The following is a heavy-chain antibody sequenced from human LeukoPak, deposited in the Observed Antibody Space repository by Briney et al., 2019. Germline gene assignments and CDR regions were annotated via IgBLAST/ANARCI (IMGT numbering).Heavy chain of an antibody. CDR3: ARADDILTGYYYHYYGMDV. V-gene: IGHV3-21*01. CDR1: GFTFSSYS. D-gene: IGHD3-9*01. Sequence: GGSLRLSCAASGFTFSSYSMNWVRQAPGKGLEWVSSISSSSSYVYYADSVKGRFTISRDNAKNSLYLQMNSLRAEDTAVYYCARADDILTGYYYHYYGMDVWGQGTTVTVSS. CDR2: ISSSSSYV. J-gene: IGHJ6*02.